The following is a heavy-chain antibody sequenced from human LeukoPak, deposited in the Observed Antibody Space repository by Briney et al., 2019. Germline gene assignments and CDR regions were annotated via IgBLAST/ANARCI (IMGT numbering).Heavy chain of an antibody. J-gene: IGHJ5*02. CDR2: ISDSGYT. D-gene: IGHD2-2*01. CDR1: GGSINGYY. Sequence: SETLSLTCTVSGGSINGYYWNWIRQSAGKRLEWIGRISDSGYTNYNPSLQSRLTMSVDTSKNQFSLRLSSVTAADTAVYYCARSVGYCSSASCYVNWFDPWGQGTLVTVSS. CDR3: ARSVGYCSSASCYVNWFDP. V-gene: IGHV4-4*07.